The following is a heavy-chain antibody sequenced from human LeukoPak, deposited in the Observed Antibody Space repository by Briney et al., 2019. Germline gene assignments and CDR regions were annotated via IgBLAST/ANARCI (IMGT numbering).Heavy chain of an antibody. CDR1: GGTFTSYA. CDR2: IIPISGTT. V-gene: IGHV1-69*13. J-gene: IGHJ5*02. CDR3: ARKLRVGGNWFDP. Sequence: ASVKVSSKTSGGTFTSYAITWVRQAPGQGLEWVGKIIPISGTTNYAQKFQGRVTFTAEESTSTAYMELSSLRSEDTAVYYCARKLRVGGNWFDPWGQGTLVTVSS. D-gene: IGHD1-26*01.